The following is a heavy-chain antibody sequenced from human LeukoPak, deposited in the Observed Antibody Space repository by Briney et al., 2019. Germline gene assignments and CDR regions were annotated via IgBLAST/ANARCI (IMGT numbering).Heavy chain of an antibody. V-gene: IGHV3-53*01. CDR2: IYNSGTT. CDR1: GFSVSSNY. J-gene: IGHJ3*02. D-gene: IGHD3-22*01. Sequence: GGSLRLSCAASGFSVSSNYMSWVRQAPGKGLEWVAVIYNSGTTKYADSVKGRFTIARDSSNNTLYLQMNSLRAGDTAVYYCARTSYYYDRSGYYYPASDIWGQGTMVTVSS. CDR3: ARTSYYYDRSGYYYPASDI.